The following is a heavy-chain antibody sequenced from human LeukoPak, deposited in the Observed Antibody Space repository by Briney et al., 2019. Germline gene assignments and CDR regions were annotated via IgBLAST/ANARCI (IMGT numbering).Heavy chain of an antibody. V-gene: IGHV4-59*01. D-gene: IGHD3-22*01. J-gene: IGHJ3*02. CDR3: ARDRDYYDSRGAFDI. Sequence: SETLSLTCTVSGGSISSYYWSWIRQPPGKGLEWIGYIYYSGSTNYNPSLKSRVTISVGTSKNQFSLKLSSVTAADTAVYYCARDRDYYDSRGAFDIWGQGTMVTVSS. CDR1: GGSISSYY. CDR2: IYYSGST.